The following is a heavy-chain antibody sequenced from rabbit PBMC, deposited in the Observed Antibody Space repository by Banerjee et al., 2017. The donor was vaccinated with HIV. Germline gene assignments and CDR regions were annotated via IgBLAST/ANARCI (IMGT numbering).Heavy chain of an antibody. CDR3: ARDAGSSFTGYNMGP. CDR2: IGGSSSGFT. CDR1: GFSFSSSYY. V-gene: IGHV1S40*01. J-gene: IGHJ6*02. Sequence: QSLEESGGDLVKPGASLTLTCTASGFSFSSSYYMCWVRQAPGKGLEWIACIGGSSSGFTYSATWATERLSCFTASSTTMAMQMTSLTIAATASYFCARDAGSSFTGYNMGPWGPGTLVTVS. D-gene: IGHD8-1*01.